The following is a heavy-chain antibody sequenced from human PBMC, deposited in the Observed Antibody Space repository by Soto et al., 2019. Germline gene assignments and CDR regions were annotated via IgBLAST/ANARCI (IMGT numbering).Heavy chain of an antibody. V-gene: IGHV3-11*01. CDR3: ARFRGDVYYNF. CDR2: ISISGTTI. J-gene: IGHJ4*02. D-gene: IGHD3-10*01. Sequence: QVQLVESGGGLVKPGGSLRLSCAASGFTLSDYYMTWIRQAPGKGLEWVSDISISGTTIHYADSVRGRFTISRDNAKNSLWLQMNTLSAEDTAVYYCARFRGDVYYNFWGQGTLVTVSS. CDR1: GFTLSDYY.